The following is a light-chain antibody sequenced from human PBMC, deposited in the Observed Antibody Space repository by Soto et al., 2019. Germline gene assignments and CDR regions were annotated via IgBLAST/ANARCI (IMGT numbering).Light chain of an antibody. J-gene: IGLJ2*01. Sequence: QSALTQPASVSGSPGQSITISCTGTSSDVGTYKLVSWYQHFPGKAPKLIIFEVTKRPSGVSNRFSGSKSGNTASLTISGLQAEDEADYYCQSYDSSLSGSVVFGGGTQLTVL. V-gene: IGLV2-23*02. CDR2: EVT. CDR1: SSDVGTYKL. CDR3: QSYDSSLSGSVV.